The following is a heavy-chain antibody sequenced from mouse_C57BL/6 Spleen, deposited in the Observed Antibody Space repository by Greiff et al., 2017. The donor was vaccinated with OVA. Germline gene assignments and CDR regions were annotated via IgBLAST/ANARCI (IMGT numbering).Heavy chain of an antibody. CDR3: ARQRRLLYYFDY. CDR1: GFTFTDYY. CDR2: IYPGSGNT. D-gene: IGHD3-2*02. Sequence: QVQLQQSGAELVRPGASVKLSCKASGFTFTDYYINWVKQRPGQGLEWIARIYPGSGNTYSNEKFKGKATLTAEKSSSTAYMQLSSLTSEDSAVYFCARQRRLLYYFDYWGQGTTLTVSS. J-gene: IGHJ2*01. V-gene: IGHV1-76*01.